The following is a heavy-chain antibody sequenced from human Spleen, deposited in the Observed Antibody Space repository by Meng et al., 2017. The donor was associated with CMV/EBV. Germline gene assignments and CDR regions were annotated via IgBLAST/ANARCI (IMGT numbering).Heavy chain of an antibody. J-gene: IGHJ6*02. V-gene: IGHV3-30*02. CDR2: IRMDESDK. D-gene: IGHD6-13*01. CDR1: GFSFSEYG. CDR3: AKLLVRGAAAGTGGASMDV. Sequence: GSLRLSCAASGFSFSEYGMHWVRQTPGKGLEWVAFIRMDESDKFYIASVKGRFTISGDRARRSLYLQMNSLTTDDTAVYYCAKLLVRGAAAGTGGASMDVWGQGTTVTVSS.